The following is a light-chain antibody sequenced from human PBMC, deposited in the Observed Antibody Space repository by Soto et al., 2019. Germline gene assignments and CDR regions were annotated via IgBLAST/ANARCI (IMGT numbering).Light chain of an antibody. J-gene: IGKJ5*01. CDR1: QSVSSSY. CDR2: GAS. V-gene: IGKV3-20*01. Sequence: VVLTQSPGTLSLSPGERATLSCRASQSVSSSYLAWYQQKPGQAPRLLIYGASSRATGIPDRFSGSGSGTDFTLTISRLEPEVFAVYYCQQYGSSPLVTFGQGTGLEIK. CDR3: QQYGSSPLVT.